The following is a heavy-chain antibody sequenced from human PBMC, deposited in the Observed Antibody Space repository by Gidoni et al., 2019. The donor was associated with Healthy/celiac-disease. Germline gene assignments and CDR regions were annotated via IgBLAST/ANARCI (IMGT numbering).Heavy chain of an antibody. J-gene: IGHJ5*02. V-gene: IGHV1-18*01. CDR2: ISAYNGNT. CDR1: GYTFTSYG. CDR3: ARVYCSSTSCFSYNWFDP. Sequence: QVQLVQSGAEVKKPGASVKVSCKVSGYTFTSYGISWVRQAPGQGLEWMGWISAYNGNTNYAQKLQGRVTMTTDTSTGTAYMELRSLRSDDTAVYYCARVYCSSTSCFSYNWFDPWGQGTLVTVSS. D-gene: IGHD2-2*01.